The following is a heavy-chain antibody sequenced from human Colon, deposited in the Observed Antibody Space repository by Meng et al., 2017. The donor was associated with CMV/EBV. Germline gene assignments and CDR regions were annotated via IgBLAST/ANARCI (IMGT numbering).Heavy chain of an antibody. Sequence: GESLKISCAASGFTFSDYYMSWIRQAPGKGLEWVSYISSSGSTIYYADSVKGRFTISRDNAKNSLYLQMNSLRAEDTAVYYCARLPYSDFWSGYYLDDWGQGTLVTVSS. J-gene: IGHJ4*02. V-gene: IGHV3-11*01. CDR2: ISSSGSTI. D-gene: IGHD3-3*01. CDR3: ARLPYSDFWSGYYLDD. CDR1: GFTFSDYY.